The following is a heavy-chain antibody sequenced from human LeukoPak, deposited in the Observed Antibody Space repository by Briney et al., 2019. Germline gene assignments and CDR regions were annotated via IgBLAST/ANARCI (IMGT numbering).Heavy chain of an antibody. J-gene: IGHJ3*02. CDR1: GYTFTSYG. CDR2: ISAHNGNT. V-gene: IGHV1-18*01. D-gene: IGHD1-26*01. Sequence: ASVKVSCKASGYTFTSYGISWVRQAPGQGLEWMGWISAHNGNTNYARKFQGRVTMTTETATTTAYMELGSLGSDDTAIYFCARNRAYSGSYFDAFDIWGQGTMVTVSS. CDR3: ARNRAYSGSYFDAFDI.